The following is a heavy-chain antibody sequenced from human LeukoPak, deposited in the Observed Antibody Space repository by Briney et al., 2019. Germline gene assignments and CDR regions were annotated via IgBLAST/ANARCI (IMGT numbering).Heavy chain of an antibody. J-gene: IGHJ4*02. CDR1: GGSISDYY. CDR2: IYYRGST. Sequence: SVTLSLTCTVSGGSISDYYWSWTRQPPGKGPEWIGYIYYRGSTNYNPSLKSRVTISLDTSKNQFSLKLSSVTAADTAIYYCAGHHPRNTVDFWGQGTLVTVSS. D-gene: IGHD2-8*02. V-gene: IGHV4-59*08. CDR3: AGHHPRNTVDF.